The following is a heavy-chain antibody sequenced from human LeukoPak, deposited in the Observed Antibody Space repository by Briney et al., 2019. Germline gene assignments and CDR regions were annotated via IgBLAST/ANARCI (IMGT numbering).Heavy chain of an antibody. CDR3: AKWTYDFPPGPYYYYMDV. Sequence: GGSLRLSCVPSGITFSNSALSWARQAPGKGLEWVSAISGSGGSTYYADSVKGRFTISRDNSKNTLYLQMNSLRAEDTAVYYCAKWTYDFPPGPYYYYMDVWGKGTTVTVSS. V-gene: IGHV3-23*01. D-gene: IGHD3-3*01. J-gene: IGHJ6*03. CDR1: GITFSNSA. CDR2: ISGSGGST.